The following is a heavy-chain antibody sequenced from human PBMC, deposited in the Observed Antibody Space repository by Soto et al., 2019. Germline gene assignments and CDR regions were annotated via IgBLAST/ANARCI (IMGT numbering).Heavy chain of an antibody. CDR2: IYYSGST. CDR1: GGSISSSSYY. V-gene: IGHV4-39*01. J-gene: IGHJ5*02. D-gene: IGHD2-15*01. Sequence: QLQLQESGPGLVKPSETLSLTCTVSGGSISSSSYYWGWIRQPPGKGLEWIGSIYYSGSTYYNPSLKSRVTISVDTSKNQVSLKLSSVTAADTAVYYCARVVVAATLSYNWFDPWGQGTLVTVSS. CDR3: ARVVVAATLSYNWFDP.